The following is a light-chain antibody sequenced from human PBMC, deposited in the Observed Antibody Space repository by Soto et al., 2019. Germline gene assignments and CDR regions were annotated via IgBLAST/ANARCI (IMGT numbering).Light chain of an antibody. CDR3: QQSYSAPYT. CDR2: AAS. V-gene: IGKV1-39*01. J-gene: IGKJ2*01. Sequence: DIQMTQSPSSLSASVGDRVTITCRASQSIYSSLNWYHQKPGKAPKLLIYAASNLQSGVPSRFSGSGSGTDFTLSISSLQPEEVATYYCQQSYSAPYTFGQGTKLEI. CDR1: QSIYSS.